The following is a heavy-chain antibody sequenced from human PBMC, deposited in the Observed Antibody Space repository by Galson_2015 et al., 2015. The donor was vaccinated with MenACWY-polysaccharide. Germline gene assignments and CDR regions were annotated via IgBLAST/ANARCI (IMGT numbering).Heavy chain of an antibody. CDR1: GFTFSSYW. D-gene: IGHD3-16*01. J-gene: IGHJ4*02. Sequence: SLRLSCAASGFTFSSYWVGWVRQAPGMGLEWVANINQDGRDKSYVDSVKGRFTISRDNAKNSLYLQMSSLRAGDTAVYYCARGGGTYYFDYWGQGTLVTVSS. CDR3: ARGGGTYYFDY. V-gene: IGHV3-7*01. CDR2: INQDGRDK.